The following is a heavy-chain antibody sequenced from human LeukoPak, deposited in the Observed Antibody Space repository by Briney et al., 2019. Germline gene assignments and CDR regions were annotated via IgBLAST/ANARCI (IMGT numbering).Heavy chain of an antibody. D-gene: IGHD4-17*01. J-gene: IGHJ4*02. CDR3: ARALDYGDYVSYFDY. CDR1: GYSFTSYW. Sequence: GESLTISCKGSGYSFTSYWIGWVRQMPGKGLEWMGIIYPGDSDTRYSPSFQGQVTISADKSISTAYLQWSSLKASDTAMYYCARALDYGDYVSYFDYWGQGTLVTVSS. CDR2: IYPGDSDT. V-gene: IGHV5-51*01.